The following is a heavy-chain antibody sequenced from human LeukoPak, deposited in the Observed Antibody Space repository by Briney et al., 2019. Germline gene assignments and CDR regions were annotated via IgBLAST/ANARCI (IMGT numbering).Heavy chain of an antibody. V-gene: IGHV1-2*02. D-gene: IGHD5-12*01. CDR3: ARGSPIVATTPRGFDY. J-gene: IGHJ4*02. CDR2: INPNSGGT. Sequence: GASVKVSCKASGYTFTGYYMHWVRQAPGQGLEWMAWINPNSGGTDYAQKFQGRVTMTRDTSISTAYMELSSLRSDDTAIYYCARGSPIVATTPRGFDYWGQGTLVTVSS. CDR1: GYTFTGYY.